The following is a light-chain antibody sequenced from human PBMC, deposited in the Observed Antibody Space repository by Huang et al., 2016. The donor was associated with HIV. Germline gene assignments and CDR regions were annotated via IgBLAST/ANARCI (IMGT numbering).Light chain of an antibody. Sequence: SSLSASTGDRVTITCRASQGISSYLAWYQQKPGKAPKLLISSASTLQGGVPSRFSGSGFGTDFTLTISSLQSEDLGTYYCQQYYIYPHAFGQGTKLEI. CDR2: SAS. V-gene: IGKV1-8*01. J-gene: IGKJ2*01. CDR1: QGISSY. CDR3: QQYYIYPHA.